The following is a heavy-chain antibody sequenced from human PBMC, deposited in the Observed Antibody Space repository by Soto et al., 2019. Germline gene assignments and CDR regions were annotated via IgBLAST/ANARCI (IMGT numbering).Heavy chain of an antibody. CDR2: VPGDGSRA. J-gene: IGHJ6*02. Sequence: EVQLVESGRGSVQPGGSLRLSCAASGFSFSSYFMAWVRQAPGEGLVSVSHVPGDGSRASYADSVRGRFTISRDNAKNTLYLQMDSLRDVDTSIYYCARENWYSLDVSGQGTTVTVSS. CDR1: GFSFSSYF. V-gene: IGHV3-74*01. D-gene: IGHD1-26*01. CDR3: ARENWYSLDV.